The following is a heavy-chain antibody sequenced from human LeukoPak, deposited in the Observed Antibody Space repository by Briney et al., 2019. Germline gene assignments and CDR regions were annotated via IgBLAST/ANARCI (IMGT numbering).Heavy chain of an antibody. CDR2: IYYSGST. J-gene: IGHJ4*02. CDR1: GGSISSYY. CDR3: ARGSSSGSHFDY. D-gene: IGHD6-19*01. Sequence: SETLSLTCTVSGGSISSYYWSWIRQPPGKGLEWIGYIYYSGSTNYNPSLKSRVTMSVDTSKNQFSLKLSSVTAADTAVYYCARGSSSGSHFDYWGQGTLVTVSS. V-gene: IGHV4-59*12.